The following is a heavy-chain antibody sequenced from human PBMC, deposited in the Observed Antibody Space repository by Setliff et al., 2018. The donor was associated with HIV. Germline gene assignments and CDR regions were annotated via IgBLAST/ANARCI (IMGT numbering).Heavy chain of an antibody. J-gene: IGHJ6*03. CDR1: AYSFTDYF. CDR2: ISPNNAGT. Sequence: ASVKVSCKASAYSFTDYFTHWVRQAPGQGLEWMGWISPNNAGTRIPRTFRGRVTLTSDTSINTAYMELSGLRSDDTAMYFCARGTRALGYCSSTSCYGYMDVWGKGTTVTVSS. CDR3: ARGTRALGYCSSTSCYGYMDV. V-gene: IGHV1-2*02. D-gene: IGHD2-2*01.